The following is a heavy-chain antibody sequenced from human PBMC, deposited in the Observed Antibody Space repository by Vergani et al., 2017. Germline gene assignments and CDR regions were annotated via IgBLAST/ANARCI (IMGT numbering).Heavy chain of an antibody. Sequence: VQLVESGGGVVQPGRSLRLSCAASGFTFSSYGMHWVRQAPGKGLEWVSAISGSGGSTYYADSVKGRFTISRDNSKNTLYLQMNSLRAEDTAVYYCAKDRRELLVPDVERELGAFDIWGQGTMVTVSS. J-gene: IGHJ3*02. CDR1: GFTFSSYG. CDR3: AKDRRELLVPDVERELGAFDI. V-gene: IGHV3-23*04. D-gene: IGHD1-26*01. CDR2: ISGSGGST.